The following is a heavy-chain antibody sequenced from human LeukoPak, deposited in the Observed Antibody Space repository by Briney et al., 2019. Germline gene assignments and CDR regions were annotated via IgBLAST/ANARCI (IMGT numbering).Heavy chain of an antibody. CDR3: ARRGYYDSSGYLFDY. D-gene: IGHD3-22*01. V-gene: IGHV3-48*03. Sequence: GGSLRLSCAASGFTFSSYEMNWVRRAPGKGLEWVSYISTNGSTIYHADSVKGRFTISRDNAKNSLFLQMNSLRAEGTAVYYCARRGYYDSSGYLFDYWGQGTLVTVSS. J-gene: IGHJ4*02. CDR1: GFTFSSYE. CDR2: ISTNGSTI.